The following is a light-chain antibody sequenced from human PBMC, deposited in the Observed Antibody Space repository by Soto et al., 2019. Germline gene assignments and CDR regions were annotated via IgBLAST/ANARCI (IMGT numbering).Light chain of an antibody. CDR3: QQYETFSGT. V-gene: IGKV1-5*01. Sequence: DIQMTQSPSTLSASVGDTVTATCRASQSVSTWLAWYQQKPGRAPQLLIYDASNLETGVPSRFSGSGSGTDFTFTIASLQPDDFATYYCQQYETFSGTFGPGTKVDIK. J-gene: IGKJ1*01. CDR1: QSVSTW. CDR2: DAS.